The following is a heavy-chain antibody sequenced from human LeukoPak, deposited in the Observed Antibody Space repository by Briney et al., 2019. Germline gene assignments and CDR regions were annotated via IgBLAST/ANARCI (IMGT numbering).Heavy chain of an antibody. CDR2: MNPNSDNT. V-gene: IGHV1-8*01. CDR3: ASGFYHSSGYYLTY. Sequence: ASVTVSCKASVYTFTSYDINWVRHPTGQGLEWMGWMNPNSDNTGYAQNVQGRVTMTSNTFITTAYLELSSLRSEDTAIYYCASGFYHSSGYYLTYWGQGTLVTVSS. J-gene: IGHJ4*02. CDR1: VYTFTSYD. D-gene: IGHD3-22*01.